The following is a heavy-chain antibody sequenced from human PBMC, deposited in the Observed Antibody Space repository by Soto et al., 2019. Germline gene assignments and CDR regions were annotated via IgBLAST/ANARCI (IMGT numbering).Heavy chain of an antibody. V-gene: IGHV3-23*01. J-gene: IGHJ4*02. CDR2: VSVSSGST. CDR1: GFTFSNYA. CDR3: AKGAVAVPGAMSH. Sequence: GGSLRLSCEASGFTFSNYAMGWVRQAPEKGLEWVSAVSVSSGSTYYADSVKGRFTIARDNSKNTLYLQMNSLRAEDTAIYYCAKGAVAVPGAMSHWGQGTLVTVSS. D-gene: IGHD2-2*01.